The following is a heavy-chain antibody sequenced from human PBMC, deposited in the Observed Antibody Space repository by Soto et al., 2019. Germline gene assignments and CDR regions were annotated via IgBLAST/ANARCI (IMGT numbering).Heavy chain of an antibody. V-gene: IGHV3-30-3*01. D-gene: IGHD6-13*01. Sequence: QVQLVESGGGVVQPGRSLRLSCAASGFTFSSYAMHWVRQAPGKGLEWVAVISYDGSNKYYADSVKGRFTISRDNSKNTLYLQMNSLRAEDTAVYYCARDRSVRRAAAGLGGPRVNYYGMDVW. CDR3: ARDRSVRRAAAGLGGPRVNYYGMDV. CDR2: ISYDGSNK. CDR1: GFTFSSYA. J-gene: IGHJ6*01.